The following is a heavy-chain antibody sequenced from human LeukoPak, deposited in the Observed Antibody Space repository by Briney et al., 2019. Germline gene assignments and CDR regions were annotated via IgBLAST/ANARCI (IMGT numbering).Heavy chain of an antibody. CDR3: ARRPGSGWSPRQYYFDY. V-gene: IGHV4-59*12. CDR2: IYYSVTS. CDR1: GGSISNKY. D-gene: IGHD6-19*01. J-gene: IGHJ4*02. Sequence: SETLSLTCTVSGGSISNKYWSWIRQPPGKGLEWIGYIYYSVTSDYNPSLKSRVSMSVDTSKNQFSLKLSSVTAADTAVYYCARRPGSGWSPRQYYFDYWGQGTLVTVSS.